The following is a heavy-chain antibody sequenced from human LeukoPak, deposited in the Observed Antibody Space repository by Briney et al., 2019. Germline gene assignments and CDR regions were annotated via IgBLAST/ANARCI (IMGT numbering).Heavy chain of an antibody. Sequence: PSETLSLTCAVYGGSFSGYYWSWIRQPPGKGLEWIGEINHSGSTNYNPSLKSRVTISVDTSKNQFSLKLSSVTAADTAVYYCAREGRGYNPFDYWGQGTLVTVSS. CDR2: INHSGST. V-gene: IGHV4-34*01. J-gene: IGHJ4*02. CDR1: GGSFSGYY. CDR3: AREGRGYNPFDY. D-gene: IGHD5-24*01.